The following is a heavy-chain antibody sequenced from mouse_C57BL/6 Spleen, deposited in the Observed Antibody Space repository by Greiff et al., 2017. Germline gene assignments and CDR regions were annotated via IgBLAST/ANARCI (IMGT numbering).Heavy chain of an antibody. V-gene: IGHV1-15*01. CDR1: GYTFTDYE. J-gene: IGHJ3*01. Sequence: QVQLQQSGAELVRPGASVTLSCKASGYTFTDYEMHWVKQTPVHGLEWIGAIDPETGGTAYNQKFKGKAILTADKSSSTAYMELRSLTSEDSAVYYCTRLGGYDEIAYWGQGTLVTVSA. CDR3: TRLGGYDEIAY. CDR2: IDPETGGT. D-gene: IGHD2-2*01.